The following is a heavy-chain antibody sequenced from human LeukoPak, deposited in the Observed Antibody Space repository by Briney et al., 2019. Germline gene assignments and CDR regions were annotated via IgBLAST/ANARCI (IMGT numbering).Heavy chain of an antibody. D-gene: IGHD2-2*01. CDR1: GGSIRSGGYY. J-gene: IGHJ4*02. Sequence: SETLSLTCTVSGGSIRSGGYYWSWIRQPPGKGLEWIGYIYHSGSTYYNPSLKSRVTISVDRSKNQFSLKLSSVTAADTAVYYCARDENCISTTCYRGGYYWGQGTLVTVSS. CDR2: IYHSGST. V-gene: IGHV4-30-2*01. CDR3: ARDENCISTTCYRGGYY.